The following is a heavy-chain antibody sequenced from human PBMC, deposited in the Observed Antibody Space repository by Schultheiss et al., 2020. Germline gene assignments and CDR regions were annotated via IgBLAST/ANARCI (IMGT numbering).Heavy chain of an antibody. CDR1: GGTFSSYA. V-gene: IGHV1-69*13. J-gene: IGHJ6*02. Sequence: SVKVSCKASGGTFSSYAISWVRQAPGQGLEWMGGIIPIFGTANYAQKFQGRVTITADESTSTAYMELSSLRSEDTAVYYCARWSAQLPPYYYYGMDVWGQGTTVTVSS. D-gene: IGHD2-2*01. CDR3: ARWSAQLPPYYYYGMDV. CDR2: IIPIFGTA.